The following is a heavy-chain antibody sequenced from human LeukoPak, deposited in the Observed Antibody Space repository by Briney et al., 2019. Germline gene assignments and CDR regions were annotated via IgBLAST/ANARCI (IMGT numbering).Heavy chain of an antibody. Sequence: GASVKVSCKASGGTFSSYAISWVRQAPGQGLEWMGRIIPIFGTANYAQKFQGRVTITTDGSTSTAYMELSSLRSEDTAVYYCARDCTNGVCYTGSAWGQGTLVTVSS. CDR2: IIPIFGTA. CDR3: ARDCTNGVCYTGSA. V-gene: IGHV1-69*05. J-gene: IGHJ4*02. CDR1: GGTFSSYA. D-gene: IGHD2-8*01.